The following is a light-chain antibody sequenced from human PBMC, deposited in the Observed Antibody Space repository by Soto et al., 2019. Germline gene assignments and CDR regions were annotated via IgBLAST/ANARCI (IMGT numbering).Light chain of an antibody. CDR3: HQYDNWHPWT. CDR2: RAS. V-gene: IGKV3D-15*01. J-gene: IGKJ1*01. Sequence: EIVMTQSPPTLSVSPWDRTTLSCRASQIFSSNLASDHQKPGQSPWLLIYRASTRATGIPARFSGSGSGTEFTITISSLQSEDFAVYYCHQYDNWHPWTFGQGTKVDIK. CDR1: QIFSSN.